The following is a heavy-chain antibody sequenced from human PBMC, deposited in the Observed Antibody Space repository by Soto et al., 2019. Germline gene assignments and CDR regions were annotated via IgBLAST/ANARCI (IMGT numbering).Heavy chain of an antibody. CDR3: ARNLPGSRDS. CDR2: TYYRSKWYT. CDR1: GDSVSSNIAA. Sequence: SPTLSLTCAISGDSVSSNIAAWDWIRQCPSRGLEWLGRTYYRSKWYTDYAVSVRSRITINPDTSENQFTPQLISMTPEDTAVYYCARNLPGSRDSCGQGTLVTVSS. D-gene: IGHD3-10*01. V-gene: IGHV6-1*01. J-gene: IGHJ4*02.